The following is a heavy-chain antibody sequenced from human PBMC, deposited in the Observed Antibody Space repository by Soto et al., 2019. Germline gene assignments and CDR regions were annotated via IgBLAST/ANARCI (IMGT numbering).Heavy chain of an antibody. D-gene: IGHD1-26*01. Sequence: EVQLVESGGGLVQPGGSLRLSCAASGFTFSSYSMNWVRQAPGKGLEWVSYISSSSSTIYYADSVKGRFTISRDNAKNTLFIKKNTGRAQNTAVYYCAREGGGGGSYSGDFDYWGQGTLVTVSS. CDR3: AREGGGGGSYSGDFDY. CDR1: GFTFSSYS. J-gene: IGHJ4*02. V-gene: IGHV3-48*01. CDR2: ISSSSSTI.